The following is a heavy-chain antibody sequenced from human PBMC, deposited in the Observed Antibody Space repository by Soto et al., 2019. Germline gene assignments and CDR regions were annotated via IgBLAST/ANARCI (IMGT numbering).Heavy chain of an antibody. Sequence: QVQLQESGPGLVKPSETLSLTCTVSGGSVSSGSYYWSWIRQPPGKGLEWIGYIYYSGSTNYNPSLKSRVTISVDTSKNQFSLKLSSVTAADTAVYYCARSRGGFARYFDYWGQGTLVTVSS. J-gene: IGHJ4*02. D-gene: IGHD3-10*01. V-gene: IGHV4-61*01. CDR3: ARSRGGFARYFDY. CDR2: IYYSGST. CDR1: GGSVSSGSYY.